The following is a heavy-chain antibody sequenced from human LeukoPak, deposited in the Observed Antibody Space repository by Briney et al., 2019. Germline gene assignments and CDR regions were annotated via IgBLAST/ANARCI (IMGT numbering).Heavy chain of an antibody. CDR1: GLTLSSYA. CDR3: AKIGLTTANFDY. Sequence: PGGSLRPSCAADGLTLSSYATEWVRQAPGKGLGWEAFILYDGSNKTYADSVKDRFTICRDNPNHKLYMQTNIQRAEHASVYDCAKIGLTTANFDYWGQGTLVTVSS. D-gene: IGHD4-17*01. V-gene: IGHV3-30-3*02. CDR2: ILYDGSNK. J-gene: IGHJ4*02.